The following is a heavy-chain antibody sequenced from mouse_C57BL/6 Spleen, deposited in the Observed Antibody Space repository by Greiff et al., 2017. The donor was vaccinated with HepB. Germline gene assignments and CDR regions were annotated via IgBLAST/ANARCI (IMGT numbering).Heavy chain of an antibody. V-gene: IGHV1-26*01. Sequence: EVQLQQSGPELVKPGASVKISCKASGYTFTDYYMNWVKQSHGKSLEWIGDINPNNGGTSYNQKFKGKDTLTVDKSCSTAYMELRSLPSEDSAVYYCARTGGIYYDYDKGYYFDYWGQGTTLTVSS. CDR1: GYTFTDYY. CDR2: INPNNGGT. D-gene: IGHD2-4*01. CDR3: ARTGGIYYDYDKGYYFDY. J-gene: IGHJ2*01.